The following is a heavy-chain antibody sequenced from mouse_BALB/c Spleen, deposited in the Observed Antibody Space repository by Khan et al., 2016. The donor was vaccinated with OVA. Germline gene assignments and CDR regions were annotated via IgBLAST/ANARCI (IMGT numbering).Heavy chain of an antibody. CDR1: GYSFTTYY. CDR2: IDPFSGDT. V-gene: IGHV1S135*01. Sequence: VQLQQSGPELMKPGTSVKISCKASGYSFTTYYIHWVMQSPGKSLEWIGYIDPFSGDTTFNQKFKGKATLTVDKSSSTAYIHLSNLTSEDSAIYYCTGQGYVAWFTYWGQGTLVTVSA. CDR3: TGQGYVAWFTY. D-gene: IGHD2-2*01. J-gene: IGHJ3*01.